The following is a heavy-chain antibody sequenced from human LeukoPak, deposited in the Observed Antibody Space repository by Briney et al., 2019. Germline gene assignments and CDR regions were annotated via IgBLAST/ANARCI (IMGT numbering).Heavy chain of an antibody. J-gene: IGHJ4*02. Sequence: SETLSLTCTVSGGSISGYYWSWIRQPAGKGLEGIGRIYSSGSTSYNPSLNSRVAISIDRSKNQFSLKLSSVTAADTAVYFCARVYSSGWSFFDYWGQGTLVTVSS. CDR1: GGSISGYY. D-gene: IGHD6-19*01. CDR3: ARVYSSGWSFFDY. V-gene: IGHV4-4*07. CDR2: IYSSGST.